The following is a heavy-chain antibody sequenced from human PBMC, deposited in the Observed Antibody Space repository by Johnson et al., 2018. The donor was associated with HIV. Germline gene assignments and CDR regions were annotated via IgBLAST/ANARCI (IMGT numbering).Heavy chain of an antibody. D-gene: IGHD3-10*01. Sequence: EVQLVESGGGVVQPGRSLRLSCAASGFTFSSYGMHWVRQAPGKGLEWVGRIKSKTGGGTTSYAAPVKGRFTISRDDSKDTVYLHMNSLKVDDTAVYYCTTDWEYYYGSGKLDAFDMWGQGTMVTVAS. CDR2: IKSKTGGGTT. V-gene: IGHV3-15*01. CDR3: TTDWEYYYGSGKLDAFDM. CDR1: GFTFSSYG. J-gene: IGHJ3*02.